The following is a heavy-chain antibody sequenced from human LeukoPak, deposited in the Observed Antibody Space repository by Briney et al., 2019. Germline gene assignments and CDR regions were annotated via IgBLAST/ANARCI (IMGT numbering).Heavy chain of an antibody. D-gene: IGHD6-19*01. CDR1: GFTFRSYE. J-gene: IGHJ4*02. V-gene: IGHV3-48*03. CDR3: AGLVLDY. CDR2: SRGSCSTI. Sequence: GGSLRLSCAVSGFTFRSYEMTWVRQARGKGLEWVSYSRGSCSTIYYTDSVKGRFTISRDNAKHSLYLQMNSLRAEDTAVYYCAGLVLDYWGQGTLVTVSS.